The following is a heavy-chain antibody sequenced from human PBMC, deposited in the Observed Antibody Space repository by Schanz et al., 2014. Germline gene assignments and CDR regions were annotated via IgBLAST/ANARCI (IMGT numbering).Heavy chain of an antibody. CDR2: ISYDGRHK. CDR1: GFTFSGYG. D-gene: IGHD3-3*01. V-gene: IGHV3-30*03. CDR3: ARVYYDFWSGHGGYFDY. Sequence: VQLLESGGGLVQPGGSLRLSCAASGFTFSGYGMHWVRQAPGKGLEWVAIISYDGRHKNYADSVKGRFTISRDNSKNTLYLQMNSLRPDDTALYYCARVYYDFWSGHGGYFDYWGQGTLVTVSS. J-gene: IGHJ4*02.